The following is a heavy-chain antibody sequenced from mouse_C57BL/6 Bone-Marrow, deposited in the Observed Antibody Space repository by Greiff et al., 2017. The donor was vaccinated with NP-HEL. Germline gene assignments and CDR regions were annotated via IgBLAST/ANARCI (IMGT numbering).Heavy chain of an antibody. V-gene: IGHV12-3*01. J-gene: IGHJ1*03. CDR2: ITHSGET. D-gene: IGHD1-1*01. Sequence: VMLVESGPGLVKPSQSLFLTCSITGFPITSGYYWIWIRQSPGKPLEWMGYITHSGETFYNPSLQSPISITRETSKNQFFLQLNSVTTEDTAMYYCAGSSSSWYFDVWGTGTTVTVSS. CDR1: GFPITSGYY. CDR3: AGSSSSWYFDV.